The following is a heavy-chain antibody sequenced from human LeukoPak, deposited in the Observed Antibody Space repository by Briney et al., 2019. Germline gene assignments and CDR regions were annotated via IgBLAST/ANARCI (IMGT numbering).Heavy chain of an antibody. Sequence: ASVKVSCKASGYTFTSYGISWVRQAPGQGLEWMGWISAYNGNTNYAQKLQGRVTMTTDTSTSTAYMELRSLRSDDMAVYYCARDQRGYSSSWYSSDFDYWGQGTLVTVSS. V-gene: IGHV1-18*03. CDR3: ARDQRGYSSSWYSSDFDY. J-gene: IGHJ4*02. D-gene: IGHD6-13*01. CDR2: ISAYNGNT. CDR1: GYTFTSYG.